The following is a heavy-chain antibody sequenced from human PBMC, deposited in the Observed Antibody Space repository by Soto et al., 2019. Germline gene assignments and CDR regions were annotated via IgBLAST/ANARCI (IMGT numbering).Heavy chain of an antibody. D-gene: IGHD5-18*01. Sequence: QVQLVQSGGEVKKPGASVKVSCKASGYTFTSYGISWVRQAPGQGLEWMGWINAYNGNTKYAQKVQGRVTMTTDTSTTTAYMELRSLSSDDTAVYYCARSVGYALIDGWGQGTLVTVSS. CDR3: ARSVGYALIDG. V-gene: IGHV1-18*01. CDR1: GYTFTSYG. CDR2: INAYNGNT. J-gene: IGHJ4*02.